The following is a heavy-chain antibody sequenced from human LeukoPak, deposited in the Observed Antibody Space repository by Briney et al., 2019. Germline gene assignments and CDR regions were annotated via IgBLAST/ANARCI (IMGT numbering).Heavy chain of an antibody. V-gene: IGHV3-11*01. D-gene: IGHD6-13*01. CDR3: AKDDGLAAAGTSFDY. J-gene: IGHJ4*02. Sequence: GGSLRLSCAASGFTFSDYYMNWVRQAPGKGLEWVSYVSNTGSTINYADSVKGRFTISRDNAKNSLYLQMNSLRAEDTAVYYCAKDDGLAAAGTSFDYWGQGTLVTVSS. CDR2: VSNTGSTI. CDR1: GFTFSDYY.